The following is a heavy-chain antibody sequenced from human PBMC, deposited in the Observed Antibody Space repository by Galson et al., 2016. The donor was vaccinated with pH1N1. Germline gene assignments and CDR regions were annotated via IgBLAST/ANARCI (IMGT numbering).Heavy chain of an antibody. V-gene: IGHV3-23*01. J-gene: IGHJ4*02. D-gene: IGHD6-6*01. CDR1: GLTFSSYA. CDR3: ARAYSSSSGDYFEY. Sequence: SLRLSCAASGLTFSSYAMHWVRQAPGRGLEWVSTITGSGGSTYYPDSVKGRFTISRDNSKNTLYLQMNSLRAEDTAGYHCARAYSSSSGDYFEYWGQGTLVTVSA. CDR2: ITGSGGST.